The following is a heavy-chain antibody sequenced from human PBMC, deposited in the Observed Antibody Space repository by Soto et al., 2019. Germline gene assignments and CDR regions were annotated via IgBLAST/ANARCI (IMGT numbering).Heavy chain of an antibody. V-gene: IGHV1-18*01. Sequence: ASVKVSCKASGYTFTSYGISWVRQAPGQGLEWMGWISAYNGNTNYAQKLQGRVTVTTDTSTSTAYMELRSLRSDDTAVYYCARGTSFLEWLDFDYWGQGTLVTVSS. CDR1: GYTFTSYG. D-gene: IGHD3-3*02. CDR3: ARGTSFLEWLDFDY. CDR2: ISAYNGNT. J-gene: IGHJ4*02.